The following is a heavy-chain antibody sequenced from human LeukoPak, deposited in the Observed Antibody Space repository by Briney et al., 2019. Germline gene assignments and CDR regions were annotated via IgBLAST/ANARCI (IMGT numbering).Heavy chain of an antibody. CDR1: GGSISSYY. CDR2: IYTSGST. Sequence: SSETLSLTCTVSGGSISSYYWSWIRRPAGKGLEWIGRIYTSGSTNYNPSLKSRVTISVDTSKNQFSLKLSSVTAADTAVYYCARVGYSPLGWFDPWGQGTLVTVSS. CDR3: ARVGYSPLGWFDP. V-gene: IGHV4-4*07. D-gene: IGHD5-18*01. J-gene: IGHJ5*02.